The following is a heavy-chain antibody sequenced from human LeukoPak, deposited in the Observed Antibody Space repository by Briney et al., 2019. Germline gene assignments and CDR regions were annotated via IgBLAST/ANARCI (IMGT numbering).Heavy chain of an antibody. CDR1: GFTFSGSA. D-gene: IGHD6-19*01. Sequence: GGSLKLSCAASGFTFSGSAMHWVRQASGKGLEWVGRIRSKANSYATAYAASVKGRFTISRDNSKNTLYLQMNSLRAEDTAVYYCARSGWADAFDIWGQGTMVTVSS. CDR2: IRSKANSYAT. J-gene: IGHJ3*02. CDR3: ARSGWADAFDI. V-gene: IGHV3-73*01.